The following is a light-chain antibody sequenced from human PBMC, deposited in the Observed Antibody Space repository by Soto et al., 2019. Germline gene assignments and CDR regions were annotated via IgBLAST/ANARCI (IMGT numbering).Light chain of an antibody. Sequence: IVLAQSPGALCLSPGERVTLSCRASQSVSSNYLAWYQQEPGQAPRLLIYGASSRATGIPDRFSGSGSETDFTLTISRLEPEDFAVYYCQQYATSPITFGQGTQREIK. CDR2: GAS. J-gene: IGKJ5*01. CDR1: QSVSSNY. CDR3: QQYATSPIT. V-gene: IGKV3-20*01.